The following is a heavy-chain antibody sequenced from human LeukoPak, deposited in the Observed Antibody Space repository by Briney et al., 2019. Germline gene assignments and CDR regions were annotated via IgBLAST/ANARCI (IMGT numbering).Heavy chain of an antibody. CDR3: ARDLSMTTVTLDY. D-gene: IGHD4-17*01. CDR1: GFTFSSYA. J-gene: IGHJ4*02. V-gene: IGHV3-33*01. CDR2: IWYDGSNK. Sequence: GGSLRLSCAVSGFTFSSYAMHWVRQAPGKGLEWMAVIWYDGSNKYYADSVKGRFTISRDNSKNTLYLQMNSLRAEDTAVYYCARDLSMTTVTLDYWGQGTLVTVSS.